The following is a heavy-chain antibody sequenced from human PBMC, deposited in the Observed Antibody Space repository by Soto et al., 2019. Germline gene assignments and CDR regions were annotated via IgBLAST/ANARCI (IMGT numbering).Heavy chain of an antibody. V-gene: IGHV3-72*01. CDR1: AFTFSDHY. J-gene: IGHJ4*02. D-gene: IGHD3-16*01. CDR2: TRNKANSYTT. CDR3: GTFRLALDY. Sequence: EVQLVESGGGLVQPGGSLRLSCAASAFTFSDHYMDWVRQAPGKGLEWVGRTRNKANSYTTEYAASVKGRFIISRDDSKNSLYLQMNSLQTEDTAVYCCGTFRLALDYWGQGTLVTVSS.